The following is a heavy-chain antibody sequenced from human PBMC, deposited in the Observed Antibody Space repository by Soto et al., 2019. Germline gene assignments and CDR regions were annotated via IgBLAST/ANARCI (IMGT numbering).Heavy chain of an antibody. Sequence: SETLSLTCTVSGGSISSYYWSWIRQPPGKGLEWIGYIYYSGSTNYNPSLKSRVTISVDTSKNQFSLKLSSVTAADTAVYYCARKPRGYSSSPEAFDIWGQGTMVTVS. D-gene: IGHD6-13*01. CDR3: ARKPRGYSSSPEAFDI. CDR2: IYYSGST. J-gene: IGHJ3*02. CDR1: GGSISSYY. V-gene: IGHV4-59*01.